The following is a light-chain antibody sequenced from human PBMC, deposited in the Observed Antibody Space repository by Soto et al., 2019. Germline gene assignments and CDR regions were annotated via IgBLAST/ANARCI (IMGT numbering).Light chain of an antibody. CDR3: QQYCSSPLFT. CDR2: GAF. CDR1: QSVSSSY. V-gene: IGKV3-20*01. J-gene: IGKJ3*01. Sequence: EIVLTQSPGTLSLSPGERATLSCRASQSVSSSYLAWYQQKTGQAPRLLMYGAFSRATGIPDRFSGSGSGTDFTLTSNRLEPEDLAVYYGQQYCSSPLFTFGPGTKVYSK.